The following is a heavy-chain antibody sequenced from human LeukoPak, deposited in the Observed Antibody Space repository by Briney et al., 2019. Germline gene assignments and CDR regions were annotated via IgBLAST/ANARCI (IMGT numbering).Heavy chain of an antibody. CDR2: IKSKTDGGTT. V-gene: IGHV3-15*01. D-gene: IGHD3-3*01. Sequence: PGGSLRLSCAASGFTFSNAWMSWVRQAPGKGLEWVGRIKSKTDGGTTDYAAPVKGRFTISRDDSKNTLYLQMNSLKTEDTAVHYCTTDQRGAITIFGVVMGPPAIWGQGTLVTVSS. CDR1: GFTFSNAW. J-gene: IGHJ4*02. CDR3: TTDQRGAITIFGVVMGPPAI.